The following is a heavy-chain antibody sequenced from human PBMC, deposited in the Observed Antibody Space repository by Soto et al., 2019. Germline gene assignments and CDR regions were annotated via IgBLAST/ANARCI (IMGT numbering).Heavy chain of an antibody. CDR2: ISAYNGNT. CDR3: AREVQYDSGGYHELQN. Sequence: VQLVQSGAEVKKPGASVKVSCKASGYTFNNYGITWVRQAPGQGLEWLGWISAYNGNTNYAQNLHVRMTLPTDTSTATAYMELMSLRSDDTAVYYCAREVQYDSGGYHELQNWGQGTLVTVSS. CDR1: GYTFNNYG. V-gene: IGHV1-18*01. J-gene: IGHJ1*01. D-gene: IGHD3-22*01.